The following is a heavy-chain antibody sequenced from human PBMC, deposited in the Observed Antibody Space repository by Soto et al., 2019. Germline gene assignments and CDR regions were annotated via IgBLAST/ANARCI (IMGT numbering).Heavy chain of an antibody. D-gene: IGHD3-22*01. V-gene: IGHV1-18*04. CDR2: ISVNNDNT. Sequence: QVQLVQSGSEVKNPGASVKVSCKASGYTLTTYAISWVRQAPGQGLEWMGWISVNNDNTKYAQMFQDRVIMTTDTATSTAYMELRSLRSDDTAVYYCVRDNSMTSRGGVRHWGHGTLVIVSS. CDR1: GYTLTTYA. CDR3: VRDNSMTSRGGVRH. J-gene: IGHJ4*01.